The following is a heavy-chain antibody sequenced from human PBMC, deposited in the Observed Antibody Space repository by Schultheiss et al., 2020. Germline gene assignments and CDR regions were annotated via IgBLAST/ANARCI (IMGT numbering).Heavy chain of an antibody. CDR1: GFTFSSYG. CDR2: ISYDGSNT. CDR3: AKDRLHIAVAGTDY. Sequence: GGSLRLSCAASGFTFSSYGMHWVRQAPGKGLEWVAVISYDGSNTYYADSVKGRFTISRDNSKNTLYLQMNSRRAEDTVVYYCAKDRLHIAVAGTDYWGQGTLVNVYS. J-gene: IGHJ4*02. D-gene: IGHD6-19*01. V-gene: IGHV3-30*18.